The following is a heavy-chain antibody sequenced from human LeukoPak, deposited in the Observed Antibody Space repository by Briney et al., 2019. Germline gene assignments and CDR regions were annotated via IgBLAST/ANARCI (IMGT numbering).Heavy chain of an antibody. J-gene: IGHJ6*03. V-gene: IGHV3-20*04. Sequence: GGSLRLSCAASGFTFDDYGMRWVRQAPGKGLEWVSGINWNGGGTGYADSVKGRFTISRDSAKKSLYLQMNSLRAEDTALYYCARDIYGSGSYPAVYYYYMDVWGKGTTVTVSS. CDR3: ARDIYGSGSYPAVYYYYMDV. CDR1: GFTFDDYG. D-gene: IGHD3-10*01. CDR2: INWNGGGT.